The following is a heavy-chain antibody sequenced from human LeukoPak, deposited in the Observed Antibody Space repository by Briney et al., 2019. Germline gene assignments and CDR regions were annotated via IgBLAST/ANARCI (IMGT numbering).Heavy chain of an antibody. V-gene: IGHV1-2*02. CDR2: INPNSGGT. D-gene: IGHD2-21*01. J-gene: IGHJ5*02. CDR3: ARADRLHGGPYLIGP. Sequence: ASVKVSCKTSGYSFTDYYMHWVRQAPGLGLEWMGWINPNSGGTSSAQKFQGRVTMTRDTSITTVYMEMNWLTSDDTAIYYCARADRLHGGPYLIGPWGQGTLVTVSS. CDR1: GYSFTDYY.